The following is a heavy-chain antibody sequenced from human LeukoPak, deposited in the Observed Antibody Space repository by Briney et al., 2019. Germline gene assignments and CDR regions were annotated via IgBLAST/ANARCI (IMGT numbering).Heavy chain of an antibody. CDR3: ARDYSSPDY. D-gene: IGHD6-13*01. V-gene: IGHV1/OR15-3*02. Sequence: ASVTVSCTASGYTFTGYYMHWVRQAPGQRLEWMGWINAGNGNTKYSQKFQGRVTITRNTSISTAYMELTSLRSEDTAVYYCARDYSSPDYWGQGTLVTVSS. CDR2: INAGNGNT. J-gene: IGHJ4*02. CDR1: GYTFTGYY.